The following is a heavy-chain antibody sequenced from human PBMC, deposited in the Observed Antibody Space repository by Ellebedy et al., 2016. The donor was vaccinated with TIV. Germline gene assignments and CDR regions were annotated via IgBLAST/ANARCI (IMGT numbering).Heavy chain of an antibody. J-gene: IGHJ4*02. Sequence: GGSLRLSXTASGFTFGDYAMSWFRQAPGKGLEWVGFIRSKAYAGTTEYAASVKGRFAISRDDSKSIAYLQMHSLKTEDTAVYYCTRAKGGSWQREHDYWGQGTLVTVSS. CDR2: IRSKAYAGTT. CDR3: TRAKGGSWQREHDY. CDR1: GFTFGDYA. V-gene: IGHV3-49*03. D-gene: IGHD2-15*01.